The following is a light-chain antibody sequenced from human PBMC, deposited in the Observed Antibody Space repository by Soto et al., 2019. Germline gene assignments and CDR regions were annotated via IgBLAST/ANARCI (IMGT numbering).Light chain of an antibody. J-gene: IGKJ1*01. CDR3: QQYGGSLWWT. Sequence: EIVLTQSPGTLSLSPGERATLSCRASQSVSSTYLAWYQQKPGQPPRLLMYEVSSRATGIPDRFSGSGSGTDFTLTISRLEPEDFAVYYCQQYGGSLWWTCGQGTKVEMK. CDR2: EVS. CDR1: QSVSSTY. V-gene: IGKV3-20*01.